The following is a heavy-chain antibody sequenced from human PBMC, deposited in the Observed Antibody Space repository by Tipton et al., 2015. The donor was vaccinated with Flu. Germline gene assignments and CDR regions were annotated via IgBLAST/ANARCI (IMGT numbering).Heavy chain of an antibody. CDR1: GGSFSSYA. D-gene: IGHD3-10*01. J-gene: IGHJ4*02. CDR2: FIPMFDAP. CDR3: ARGPPHVYGSGSSYFEF. Sequence: QLVQSGAEVKKPGSSMKVSCMASGGSFSSYAISWVRQAPGQGLEWMGGFIPMFDAPNYAPNFQDRVTIAADESTSTVFMELSSLGSEDTAVYYCARGPPHVYGSGSSYFEFWGQGTLVTVSS. V-gene: IGHV1-69*01.